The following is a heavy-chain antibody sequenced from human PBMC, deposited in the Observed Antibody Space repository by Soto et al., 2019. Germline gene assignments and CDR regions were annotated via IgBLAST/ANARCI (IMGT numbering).Heavy chain of an antibody. D-gene: IGHD1-26*01. J-gene: IGHJ4*02. Sequence: GGSLRLSCAASGSTFSSYAMSWVRQAPGKGLEWVSAISGSGGSTYYADSVKGRFTISRDNSKNTLYLQMNSLRAEDTAVYYCAKFSVGATTKPWDYWGQGTLVTVSS. CDR1: GSTFSSYA. CDR3: AKFSVGATTKPWDY. CDR2: ISGSGGST. V-gene: IGHV3-23*01.